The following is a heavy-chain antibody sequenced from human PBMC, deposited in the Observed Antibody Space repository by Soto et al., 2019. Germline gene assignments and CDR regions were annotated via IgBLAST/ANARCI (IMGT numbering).Heavy chain of an antibody. CDR3: AARRRYCSSTSCYAHYYYGMDV. V-gene: IGHV3-43*01. D-gene: IGHD2-2*01. CDR2: ISWDGGST. Sequence: GGSLRLSCAASGFTFDDYTMHWVRQAPGKGLEWVSLISWDGGSTYYADSVKGRFTISRDNSKNSLYLQMNSLRTEDIALYYCAARRRYCSSTSCYAHYYYGMDVWGQGTTVTVSS. CDR1: GFTFDDYT. J-gene: IGHJ6*02.